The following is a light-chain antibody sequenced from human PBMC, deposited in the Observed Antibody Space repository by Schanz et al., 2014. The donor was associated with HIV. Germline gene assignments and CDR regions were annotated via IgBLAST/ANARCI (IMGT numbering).Light chain of an antibody. J-gene: IGLJ3*02. V-gene: IGLV2-14*03. CDR3: SSYTDRRTVV. Sequence: QSALTQPASVSGSPGQSINISCAGTSSDPRAYKSVSWYQQLPGTAPKLLIYGNNNRPSGVPDRFSGSKSGNTASLTISGLQPEDEADYFCSSYTDRRTVVFGGGTKLTVL. CDR2: GNN. CDR1: SSDPRAYKS.